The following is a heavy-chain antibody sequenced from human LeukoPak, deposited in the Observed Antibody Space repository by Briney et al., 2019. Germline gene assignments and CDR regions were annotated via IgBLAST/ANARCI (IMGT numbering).Heavy chain of an antibody. CDR3: ARGPRYRSSSWFEGDNWFDP. Sequence: GGSLRLSCAVSGFTFRSYAMNWVRQAPGKGLEWVSSISSSSSYIYYADSVKGRFTISRDNAKNSLYLQMNSLRAEDTAVYYCARGPRYRSSSWFEGDNWFDPWGQGTLVTVSS. V-gene: IGHV3-21*01. CDR1: GFTFRSYA. D-gene: IGHD6-13*01. CDR2: ISSSSSYI. J-gene: IGHJ5*02.